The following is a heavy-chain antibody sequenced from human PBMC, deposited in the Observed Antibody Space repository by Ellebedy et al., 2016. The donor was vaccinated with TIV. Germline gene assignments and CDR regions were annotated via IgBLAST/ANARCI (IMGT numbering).Heavy chain of an antibody. V-gene: IGHV3-7*01. J-gene: IGHJ6*02. Sequence: GESLKISXAASGFTFSSYWMSWVRQAPGKGLEWVANIKQDGSEKYYVDSVKGRFTISRDNAKNSLYLQMNSLRDEDTAVYYCARDTDIVVVPAALPYYYYYGMDVWGQGTTVTVSS. CDR3: ARDTDIVVVPAALPYYYYYGMDV. CDR2: IKQDGSEK. CDR1: GFTFSSYW. D-gene: IGHD2-2*01.